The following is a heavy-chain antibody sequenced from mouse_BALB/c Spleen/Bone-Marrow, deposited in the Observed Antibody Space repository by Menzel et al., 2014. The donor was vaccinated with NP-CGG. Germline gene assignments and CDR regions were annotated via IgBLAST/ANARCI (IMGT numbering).Heavy chain of an antibody. J-gene: IGHJ2*02. D-gene: IGHD2-4*01. V-gene: IGHV2-9*02. CDR3: TRGGPTMITTDMDY. Sequence: QVQLQQSGPGLVTPSQSLSITCAVSGFSLTSYGVHWVRQPPGKGLEWLGVISPGGSTNYNSALMNRLSISKVNSKNQVFLKKISLRTDDTAMYYCTRGGPTMITTDMDYWGQGTSLTVSS. CDR1: GFSLTSYG. CDR2: ISPGGST.